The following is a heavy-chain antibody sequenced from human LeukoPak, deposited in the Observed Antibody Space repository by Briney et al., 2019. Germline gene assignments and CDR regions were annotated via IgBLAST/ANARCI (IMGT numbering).Heavy chain of an antibody. V-gene: IGHV4-34*01. Sequence: KTSETLSLTCAVYGESFSGYFWNWIRQPPGKGLEWIGEINHSGSTSNHNPSLKSRVTISVDTSKNQFSLKLSSVTAADTAVYYCARQYGYTTPVDYWGQGTLVTVSS. D-gene: IGHD5-24*01. CDR1: GESFSGYF. CDR2: INHSGSTS. CDR3: ARQYGYTTPVDY. J-gene: IGHJ4*02.